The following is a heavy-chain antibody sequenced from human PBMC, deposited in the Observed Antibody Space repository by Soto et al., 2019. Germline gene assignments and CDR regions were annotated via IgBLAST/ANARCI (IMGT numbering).Heavy chain of an antibody. V-gene: IGHV3-23*01. CDR1: GFTLSSFA. CDR2: SSGTGINA. J-gene: IGHJ4*02. D-gene: IGHD3-3*01. Sequence: EVQLLESGGALVQPGGSLSLSCAVSGFTLSSFAMNWVRQAPGKGLEWVSASSGTGINAYYADSVRGRFTVSRDNSKNMVFFQMNSLRVEDTAVYYCANVRGWGQGTLVTVSS. CDR3: ANVRG.